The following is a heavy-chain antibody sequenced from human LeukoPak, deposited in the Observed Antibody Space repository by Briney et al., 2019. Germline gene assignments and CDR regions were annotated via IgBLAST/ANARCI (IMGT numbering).Heavy chain of an antibody. J-gene: IGHJ5*02. CDR3: ARITMIVVVINSWFDP. V-gene: IGHV3-7*01. Sequence: PGGSLRLSCAASGFTFSSYWMSWVRQAPGKGLEWVANIKQDGSEKYYVDSVKGRFTISRDNAKNSLYLQMNSLRAEDTAVYYCARITMIVVVINSWFDPWGQGTLVTVSS. D-gene: IGHD3-22*01. CDR2: IKQDGSEK. CDR1: GFTFSSYW.